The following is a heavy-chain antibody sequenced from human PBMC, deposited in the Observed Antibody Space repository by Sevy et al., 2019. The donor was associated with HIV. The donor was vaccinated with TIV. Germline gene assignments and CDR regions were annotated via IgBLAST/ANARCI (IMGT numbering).Heavy chain of an antibody. V-gene: IGHV3-72*01. CDR3: STHAGIAAAGRVFDY. CDR2: TRNKADGYTT. CDR1: GFTFSDHY. Sequence: GGSLRLSCAASGFTFSDHYMEWIRQAPGKGLEWVGSTRNKADGYTTEYAASVKGRFTISRDDSENSLYLQMNSLKTEDTAVYYCSTHAGIAAAGRVFDYWGQRALVTVSS. D-gene: IGHD6-13*01. J-gene: IGHJ4*02.